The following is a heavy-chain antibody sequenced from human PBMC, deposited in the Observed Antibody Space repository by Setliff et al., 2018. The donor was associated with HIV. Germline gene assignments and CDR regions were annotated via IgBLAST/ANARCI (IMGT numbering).Heavy chain of an antibody. J-gene: IGHJ6*03. CDR2: IYYSGST. D-gene: IGHD1-26*01. Sequence: KPSETLSLTCTVSGGSISSGGYYWSWIRQHPGKGLEWIGYIYYSGSTYYNPSLKSRVTISVDTSKNQFSLKLSSATAADTAVYYCAREEIVGVTGYYYYMDVWGKGTTVTVSS. CDR3: AREEIVGVTGYYYYMDV. CDR1: GGSISSGGYY. V-gene: IGHV4-31*03.